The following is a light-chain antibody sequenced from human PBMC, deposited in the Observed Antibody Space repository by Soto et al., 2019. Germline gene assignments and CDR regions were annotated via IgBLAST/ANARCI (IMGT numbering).Light chain of an antibody. Sequence: QSALTQPASVSGSPGQSITISCTGTSSDVGGYNYVSWYQQPPGKAPKLMIYDVSNRPSGVSNRFSGSKSGTAASLTISGLEAEDEADYYCSSYTSSSTPVFGGGTKLTVL. CDR1: SSDVGGYNY. V-gene: IGLV2-14*01. CDR2: DVS. J-gene: IGLJ2*01. CDR3: SSYTSSSTPV.